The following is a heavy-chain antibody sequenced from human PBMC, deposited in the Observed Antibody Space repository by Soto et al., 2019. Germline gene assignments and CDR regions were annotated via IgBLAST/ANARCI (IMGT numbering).Heavy chain of an antibody. CDR2: ISPIFGTP. V-gene: IGHV1-69*13. J-gene: IGHJ4*02. D-gene: IGHD1-20*01. Sequence: SVKVSCKASGGTFSSYYITWVRQAPGQGLEWMGGISPIFGTPNYAQKFQGRVTITADESTSTAYMELSSLRSEDTAVYYCAREYDNWRFDYWGQGTLVTVSS. CDR3: AREYDNWRFDY. CDR1: GGTFSSYY.